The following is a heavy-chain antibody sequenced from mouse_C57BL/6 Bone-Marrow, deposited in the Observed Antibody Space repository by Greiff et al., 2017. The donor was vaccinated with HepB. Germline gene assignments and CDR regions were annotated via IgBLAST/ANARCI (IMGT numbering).Heavy chain of an antibody. CDR3: ARHEEGGSGPGENAMDD. J-gene: IGHJ4*01. CDR2: FYPGSGSI. D-gene: IGHD3-2*02. Sequence: QVQLQQSGAELVKPGASVKLSCKASGYTFTEYTIHWVKQRSGQGLEWIGWFYPGSGSIKYNEKFKDKATLTADKSSSTVYMELSRLTSEDSAVYFCARHEEGGSGPGENAMDDWGKGTSVTVSS. CDR1: GYTFTEYT. V-gene: IGHV1-62-2*01.